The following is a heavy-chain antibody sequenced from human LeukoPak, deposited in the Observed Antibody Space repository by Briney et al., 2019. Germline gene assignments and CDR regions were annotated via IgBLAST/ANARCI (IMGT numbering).Heavy chain of an antibody. D-gene: IGHD5-18*01. J-gene: IGHJ5*02. CDR2: ISGSSSTI. Sequence: HTGGSLRLSCAASGFTFGSYSMNWVRQAPGMGLEWVSYISGSSSTIYYADSVKGRFTISRDNAKNSLHLQMNSLRDEDTAVYYCARGGGGGYSYGYNWLDPWGQGALVTVSS. CDR1: GFTFGSYS. V-gene: IGHV3-48*02. CDR3: ARGGGGGYSYGYNWLDP.